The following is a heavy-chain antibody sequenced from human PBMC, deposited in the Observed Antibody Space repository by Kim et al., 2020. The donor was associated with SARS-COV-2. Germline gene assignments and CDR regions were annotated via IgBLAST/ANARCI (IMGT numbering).Heavy chain of an antibody. Sequence: GGSLRLSCAASGFTFSSYAMSWVRQAPGKGLEWVSAISGSGGSTYYADSVKGRFTISRDNSKNTLYLQMNSLRAEDTAVYYCAKARGYCSSTSCYVRVYYYGMDVWGQGTTVTVSS. D-gene: IGHD2-2*01. V-gene: IGHV3-23*01. CDR2: ISGSGGST. J-gene: IGHJ6*02. CDR3: AKARGYCSSTSCYVRVYYYGMDV. CDR1: GFTFSSYA.